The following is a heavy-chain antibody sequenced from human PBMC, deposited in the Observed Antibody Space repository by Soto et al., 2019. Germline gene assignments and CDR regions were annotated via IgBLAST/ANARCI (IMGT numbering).Heavy chain of an antibody. CDR2: IIPIFGTA. Sequence: SVKVSCKASGGTFSSYAISWVRQAPGQGLEWMGGIIPIFGTANYAQKFQGRVTITADESTSTAYMELSSLRFEDTAVYYCARREGIYGTPHSMDVWGQGTTVTVSS. D-gene: IGHD2-8*01. J-gene: IGHJ6*02. V-gene: IGHV1-69*13. CDR1: GGTFSSYA. CDR3: ARREGIYGTPHSMDV.